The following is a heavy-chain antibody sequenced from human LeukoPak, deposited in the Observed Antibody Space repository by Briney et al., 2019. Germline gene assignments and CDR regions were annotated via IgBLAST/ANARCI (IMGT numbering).Heavy chain of an antibody. D-gene: IGHD2-15*01. V-gene: IGHV4-59*01. CDR1: GGSISSYY. CDR2: IYYSGST. Sequence: PSETLSLTCTVSGGSISSYYWSWIRQPPGKGLEWIGYIYYSGSTNYNPSLKSRVTISVDTSKNQLSLKLSSVTAADTAVYYCARDRIYCSGGSCYPYYFAMDVWGQGTTVTVSS. CDR3: ARDRIYCSGGSCYPYYFAMDV. J-gene: IGHJ6*02.